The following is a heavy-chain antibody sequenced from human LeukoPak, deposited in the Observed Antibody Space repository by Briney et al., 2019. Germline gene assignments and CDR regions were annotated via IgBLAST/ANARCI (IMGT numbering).Heavy chain of an antibody. V-gene: IGHV3-21*01. D-gene: IGHD3-22*01. CDR2: ISSSSSYI. Sequence: GGSLRLSCAASGFTFSSYSMNWVRQAPGKGLEWVSSISSSSSYIYYADSVKGRFTISRDNAKNSLYLQMNSLGAEDTAVYYCARDPMTYYYDSSGYPSYWGQGTLVTVSS. CDR1: GFTFSSYS. J-gene: IGHJ4*02. CDR3: ARDPMTYYYDSSGYPSY.